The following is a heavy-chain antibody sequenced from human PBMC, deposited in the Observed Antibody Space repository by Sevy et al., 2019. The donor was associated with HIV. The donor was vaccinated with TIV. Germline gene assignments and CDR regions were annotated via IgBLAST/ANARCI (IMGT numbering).Heavy chain of an antibody. V-gene: IGHV4-34*01. CDR1: GGSFSGYY. J-gene: IGHJ5*02. CDR3: ARALAAAGTGGWFDP. CDR2: INHSGST. D-gene: IGHD6-13*01. Sequence: TLSLTCAVYGGSFSGYYWSWIRQPPGKGLEWIGEINHSGSTNYNPSLKSRVTISVDTSKNQFSLKLSSVTAADTAVYYCARALAAAGTGGWFDPWGQGTLVTVSS.